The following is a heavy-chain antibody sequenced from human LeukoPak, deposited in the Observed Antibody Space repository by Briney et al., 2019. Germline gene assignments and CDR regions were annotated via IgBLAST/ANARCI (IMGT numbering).Heavy chain of an antibody. D-gene: IGHD6-25*01. CDR2: IYYSGST. CDR3: ARDLLSTAWYFDY. J-gene: IGHJ4*02. Sequence: SETLSLTCTVSGGSISSYYWSWIRQPPGKGLEWIGYIYYSGSTNYNPSLKRRVTISVDTSQNQFSLMLSSVTAADTAVYYCARDLLSTAWYFDYWGQGTLVTLSS. CDR1: GGSISSYY. V-gene: IGHV4-59*01.